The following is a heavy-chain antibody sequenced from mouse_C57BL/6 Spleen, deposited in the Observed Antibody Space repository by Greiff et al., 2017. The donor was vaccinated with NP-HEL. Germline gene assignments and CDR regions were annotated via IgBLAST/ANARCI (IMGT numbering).Heavy chain of an antibody. CDR2: IDPEDGET. Sequence: VQLKESGAELVKPGASVKLSCTASGFNIKDYYMHWVKQRTEQGLEWIGRIDPEDGETKYAPKFQGKATITADTSYNPAYLKLSSLTSEDTAVYYCALHYGSSLWYFDVWGTGTTVTVSS. D-gene: IGHD1-1*01. CDR1: GFNIKDYY. V-gene: IGHV14-2*01. J-gene: IGHJ1*03. CDR3: ALHYGSSLWYFDV.